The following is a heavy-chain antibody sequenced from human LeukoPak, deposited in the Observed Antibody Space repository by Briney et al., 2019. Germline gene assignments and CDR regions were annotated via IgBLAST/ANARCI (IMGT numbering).Heavy chain of an antibody. CDR2: INPNSGGT. Sequence: ASVKVSCKASGYTFTGYYMHWVRQAPGQGLEWMGWINPNSGGTNYAQKFQGRVTMTRDTSISTAYMELSRLRSDDTAVYYCARGLGGSFGWFDPWGQGTLVTVSS. J-gene: IGHJ5*02. CDR3: ARGLGGSFGWFDP. CDR1: GYTFTGYY. D-gene: IGHD1-26*01. V-gene: IGHV1-2*02.